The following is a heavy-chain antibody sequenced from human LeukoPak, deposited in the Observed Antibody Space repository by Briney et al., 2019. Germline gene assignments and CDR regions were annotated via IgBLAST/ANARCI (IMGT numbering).Heavy chain of an antibody. V-gene: IGHV1-46*01. CDR3: ARGISQDIVVVPAAIRGNWFDP. J-gene: IGHJ5*02. Sequence: ASVKVSCKAPGYTFTSYYMHWVRQAPGQGLEWMGIINPSGGSTSYAQKFQGRVTMTRDMSTSTVYMELSSLRSEDTAVYYCARGISQDIVVVPAAIRGNWFDPWGQGTLVTVSS. CDR2: INPSGGST. CDR1: GYTFTSYY. D-gene: IGHD2-2*02.